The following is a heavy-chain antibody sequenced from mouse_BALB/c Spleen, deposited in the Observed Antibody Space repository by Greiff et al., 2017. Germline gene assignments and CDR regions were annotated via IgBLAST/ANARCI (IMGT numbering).Heavy chain of an antibody. CDR1: GYTFTDYA. CDR2: ISTYYGDA. Sequence: VQLQQSGAELVRPGVSVKISCKGSGYTFTDYAMHWVKQSHAKSLEWIGVISTYYGDASYNQKFKGKATMTVDKSSSTAYMELARLTSEDSAIYYCARGATTVVADYAMDYWGQGTSVTVSS. D-gene: IGHD1-1*01. J-gene: IGHJ4*01. V-gene: IGHV1S137*01. CDR3: ARGATTVVADYAMDY.